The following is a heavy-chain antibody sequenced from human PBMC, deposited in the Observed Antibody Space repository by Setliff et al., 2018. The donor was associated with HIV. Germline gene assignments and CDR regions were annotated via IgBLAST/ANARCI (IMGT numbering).Heavy chain of an antibody. D-gene: IGHD3-10*01. CDR2: ISNSGQT. CDR1: GFYISAGYY. V-gene: IGHV4-38-2*01. CDR3: ARAPPGIQLLTTTNGPYYFSSGEGDAFDV. Sequence: ASETLSLTCAVSGFYISAGYYWGWIRQSPGRGLEWIGCISNSGQTYYNPSLKSRVTISIHTSENQLSLSLSSVTAADTALYFCARAPPGIQLLTTTNGPYYFSSGEGDAFDVWGQGTMVTVSS. J-gene: IGHJ3*01.